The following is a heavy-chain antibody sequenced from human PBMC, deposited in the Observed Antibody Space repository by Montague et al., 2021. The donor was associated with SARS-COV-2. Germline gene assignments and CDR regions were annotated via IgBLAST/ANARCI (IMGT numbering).Heavy chain of an antibody. CDR3: ARAILKTHYVILTGYYKTPYVMDV. Sequence: SETLSLTCTVSGGSVSSGSYYWSWIRQPPGKGLEWIGYLYYSGSTNYNPSLKSRVTISVDTSKNQFSLKLSSVTAADTAVYYCARAILKTHYVILTGYYKTPYVMDVWGQGTTVTVSS. CDR1: GGSVSSGSYY. CDR2: LYYSGST. D-gene: IGHD3-9*01. V-gene: IGHV4-61*01. J-gene: IGHJ6*02.